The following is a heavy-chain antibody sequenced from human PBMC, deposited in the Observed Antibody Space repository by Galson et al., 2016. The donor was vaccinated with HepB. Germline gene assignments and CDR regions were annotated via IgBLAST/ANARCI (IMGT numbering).Heavy chain of an antibody. J-gene: IGHJ4*02. CDR1: GFTFSSYA. CDR2: ISFDGSNN. V-gene: IGHV3-30-3*01. CDR3: ARDDDYVWGTYRYTCTVPRYCFCY. Sequence: SLRLSCAASGFTFSSYAMHWVRQAPGKGLEWVAVISFDGSNNFYADSVKGRFTISRDNSKNTLYLQMNSLRAEDTAVYYCARDDDYVWGTYRYTCTVPRYCFCYWGQGGLVAVSS. D-gene: IGHD3-16*02.